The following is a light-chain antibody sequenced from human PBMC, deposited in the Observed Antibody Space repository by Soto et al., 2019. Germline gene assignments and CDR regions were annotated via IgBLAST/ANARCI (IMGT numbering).Light chain of an antibody. CDR1: QSIGRY. J-gene: IGKJ2*01. V-gene: IGKV1-39*01. CDR2: GVS. Sequence: DIQMTQSPSSLSASVGDRVTITCRASQSIGRYLNWYQQKPGKAPKLLIYGVSSLQSGVPSRFSGSGSGTDFTLTITSLQPADFATYYCQQSHNTPRTFGQGTKVEIK. CDR3: QQSHNTPRT.